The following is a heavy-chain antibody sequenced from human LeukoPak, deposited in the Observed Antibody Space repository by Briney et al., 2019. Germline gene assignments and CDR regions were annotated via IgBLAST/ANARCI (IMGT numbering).Heavy chain of an antibody. V-gene: IGHV4-38-2*02. CDR2: IYHSGST. D-gene: IGHD3-22*01. CDR1: GFSISSGYH. Sequence: SETLSLTCTVPGFSISSGYHWGWIRQPPGKGLEWIGTIYHSGSTYYNPSLKSRVTISVDTSKNQFSLRLSSVTAADTAFYYCARVRYYYDSSHGWGQGTLVTVSS. CDR3: ARVRYYYDSSHG. J-gene: IGHJ4*02.